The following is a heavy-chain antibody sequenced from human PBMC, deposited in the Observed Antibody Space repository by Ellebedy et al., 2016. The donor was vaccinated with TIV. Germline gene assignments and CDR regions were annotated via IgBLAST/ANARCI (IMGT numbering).Heavy chain of an antibody. CDR3: ARARGGSYYSARSRPFDY. J-gene: IGHJ4*02. CDR1: GYTLTELS. V-gene: IGHV1-2*02. Sequence: AASVKVSCKVSGYTLTELSMHWVRQAPGQGLEWMGWINPNSGGTNYAQKFQGRVTMTRDTSISTAYMELSRLRSDDTAVYYCARARGGSYYSARSRPFDYWGQGTLVTVSS. D-gene: IGHD1-26*01. CDR2: INPNSGGT.